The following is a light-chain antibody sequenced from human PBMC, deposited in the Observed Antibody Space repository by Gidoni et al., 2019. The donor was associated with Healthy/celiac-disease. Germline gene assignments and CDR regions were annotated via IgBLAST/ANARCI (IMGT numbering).Light chain of an antibody. CDR1: QSILYSSNNKNY. CDR3: QQYYSTPLT. V-gene: IGKV4-1*01. J-gene: IGKJ2*01. CDR2: WAS. Sequence: IVMTQSPDSLAVSLGERATINCKSSQSILYSSNNKNYLAWYQQKPGHPPKLLIYWASTRESGVPDRFSGSGSGTDFTLTISSLQAEDVAIYYCQQYYSTPLTFGQGTKLEIK.